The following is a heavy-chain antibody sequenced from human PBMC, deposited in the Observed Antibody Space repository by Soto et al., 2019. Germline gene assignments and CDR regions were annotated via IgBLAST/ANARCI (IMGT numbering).Heavy chain of an antibody. Sequence: PSETLSLTCTVSGGSISSGGYYWSWIRHPPGKGLEWIGYIYYSGSTYYNPSLKSRVTISVDTSKNQFSLKLSSVTAADTAVYYCARGGRDFWSGYYKDYWGQGTLVTV. J-gene: IGHJ4*02. CDR2: IYYSGST. CDR3: ARGGRDFWSGYYKDY. CDR1: GGSISSGGYY. D-gene: IGHD3-3*01. V-gene: IGHV4-30-4*01.